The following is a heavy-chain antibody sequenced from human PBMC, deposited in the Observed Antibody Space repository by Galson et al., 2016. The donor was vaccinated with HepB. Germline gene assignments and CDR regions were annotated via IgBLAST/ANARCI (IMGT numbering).Heavy chain of an antibody. CDR2: MKPSTGDT. V-gene: IGHV1-8*02. Sequence: SVKVSCKASGYTFTSFDINWVRQATGQGLEWMGWMKPSTGDTGYAREFQGRVTMTRNTSISTAYMELNSLRSEDTAVYFCARGVTMIQGTIYDAFDIWGQGTKATVSA. CDR3: ARGVTMIQGTIYDAFDI. J-gene: IGHJ3*02. D-gene: IGHD3-22*01. CDR1: GYTFTSFD.